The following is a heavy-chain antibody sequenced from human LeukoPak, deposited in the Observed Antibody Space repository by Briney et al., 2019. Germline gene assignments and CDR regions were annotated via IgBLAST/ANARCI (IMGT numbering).Heavy chain of an antibody. Sequence: SGGSLRLSCAASGFTFSSFAMTWVRQAPGKGLEWVSGFDGNGPNTYYADSVKGRWTISRDNSRNTLYLEMNSLSPEDTAIYYCAKPRTTGLGWAQFDYWGQGSLVTVSS. D-gene: IGHD2-8*02. CDR3: AKPRTTGLGWAQFDY. V-gene: IGHV3-23*01. CDR1: GFTFSSFA. CDR2: FDGNGPNT. J-gene: IGHJ4*02.